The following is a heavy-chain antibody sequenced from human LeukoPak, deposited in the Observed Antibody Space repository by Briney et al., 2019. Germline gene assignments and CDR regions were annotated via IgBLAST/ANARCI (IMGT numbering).Heavy chain of an antibody. CDR1: GGSISSYY. CDR2: IYYSGST. J-gene: IGHJ6*03. CDR3: ARGYDFWSVPGGYYYYYMDV. D-gene: IGHD3-3*01. V-gene: IGHV4-59*01. Sequence: KASETLSLTCTVSGGSISSYYWSWIRQPPGKGLEWIGYIYYSGSTNYNPSLKSRVTISVDTSKNQFSLKLSSVTAADTAVYYCARGYDFWSVPGGYYYYYMDVWGKGTTVTVSS.